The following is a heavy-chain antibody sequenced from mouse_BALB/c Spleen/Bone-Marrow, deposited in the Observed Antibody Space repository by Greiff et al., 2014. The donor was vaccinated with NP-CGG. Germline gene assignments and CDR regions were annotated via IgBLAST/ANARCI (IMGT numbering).Heavy chain of an antibody. Sequence: ESGAELMKPGASVKISCKATGYTFSSYWIEWVKQRPGHGLEWIGEILPGSGSTNYNEKFKGKATFTADTSSNTAYMQLSSLTSEDSAVYYCARGGYYGSSYEDYAMDYWGQGTSVTVSS. J-gene: IGHJ4*01. CDR2: ILPGSGST. CDR1: GYTFSSYW. D-gene: IGHD1-1*01. CDR3: ARGGYYGSSYEDYAMDY. V-gene: IGHV1-9*01.